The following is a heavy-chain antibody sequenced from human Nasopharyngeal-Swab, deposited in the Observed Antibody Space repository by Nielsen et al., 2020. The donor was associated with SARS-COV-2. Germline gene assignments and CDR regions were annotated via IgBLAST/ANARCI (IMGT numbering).Heavy chain of an antibody. CDR2: IYYSGST. Sequence: WIRQPPGKGLEWIGSIYYSGSTYYTPSLKSRVTISVDTSKNQFSLKLSSVTAADTAVYYCASLGGSIFVGGFNYFDYWGQGTLVTVSS. D-gene: IGHD3-3*01. V-gene: IGHV4-39*07. CDR3: ASLGGSIFVGGFNYFDY. J-gene: IGHJ4*02.